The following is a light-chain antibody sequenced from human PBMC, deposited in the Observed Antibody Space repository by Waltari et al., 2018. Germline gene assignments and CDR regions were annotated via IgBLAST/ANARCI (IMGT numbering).Light chain of an antibody. CDR1: QSVSSS. CDR2: VTS. V-gene: IGKV3-15*01. J-gene: IGKJ4*01. CDR3: QQYNEWPLT. Sequence: EIVLTQSPATLSMSPGERVTLSCRATQSVSSSLDWYQQKPGQAPRLLIYVTSTRATGVPARFSVSGSGTEFTLTINSLQSEDFAVYYCQQYNEWPLTFGGGTKVEI.